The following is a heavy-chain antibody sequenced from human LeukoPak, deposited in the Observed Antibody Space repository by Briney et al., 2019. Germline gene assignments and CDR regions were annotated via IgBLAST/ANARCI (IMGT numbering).Heavy chain of an antibody. D-gene: IGHD3-16*01. V-gene: IGHV1-46*01. CDR1: GNIFPSYN. Sequence: GASVKVSCKASGNIFPSYNIQWVRQAPGQGLEWVGIVDLSNGATGYARKFQGRLTMTRDTSTSTVYMDLNSLTSEDTAVYYCARESHHVFDYWGQGTLVTVSS. CDR3: ARESHHVFDY. CDR2: VDLSNGAT. J-gene: IGHJ4*02.